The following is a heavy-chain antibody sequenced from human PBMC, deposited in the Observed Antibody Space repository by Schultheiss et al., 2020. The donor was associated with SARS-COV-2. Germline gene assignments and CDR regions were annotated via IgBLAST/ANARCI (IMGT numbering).Heavy chain of an antibody. CDR1: GFTFSSYG. Sequence: GGSLRLSCAASGFTFSSYGMHWVRQAPGKGLEWVAVIWYDGSNKYYADSVKGRFTISRDNSKNTLYLQMNSLRAEDTAVYYCTTPGRSVDIVATMAFDIWGQGTMVTVSS. V-gene: IGHV3-30*02. J-gene: IGHJ3*02. CDR2: IWYDGSNK. D-gene: IGHD5-12*01. CDR3: TTPGRSVDIVATMAFDI.